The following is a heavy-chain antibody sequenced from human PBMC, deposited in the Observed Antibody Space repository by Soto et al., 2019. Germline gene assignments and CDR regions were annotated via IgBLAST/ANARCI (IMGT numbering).Heavy chain of an antibody. CDR3: AGSSYYYDSSGFEPHYYYYYGMDV. J-gene: IGHJ6*02. CDR2: INPSGGST. V-gene: IGHV1-46*01. D-gene: IGHD3-22*01. Sequence: ASVKVSCKASGYTFTSYYMHWARQAPGQGLEWMGIINPSGGSTSYAQKFQGRVTMTRDTSTSTVYMELSSLRSEDTAVYYCAGSSYYYDSSGFEPHYYYYYGMDVWGQGTTVTVSS. CDR1: GYTFTSYY.